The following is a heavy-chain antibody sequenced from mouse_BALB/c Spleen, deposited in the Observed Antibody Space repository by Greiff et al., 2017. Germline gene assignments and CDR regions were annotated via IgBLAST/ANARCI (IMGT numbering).Heavy chain of an antibody. V-gene: IGHV14-1*02. D-gene: IGHD2-1*01. CDR3: AVIYYGIPTWFAY. CDR1: GFNIKDYY. CDR2: IDPENGNT. Sequence: EVQLQQSGAELVRPGALVKLSCKASGFNIKDYYMHWVKQRPEQGLEWIGWIDPENGNTIYDPKFQGKASITADTSSNTAYLQLSSLTSEDTAVYYCAVIYYGIPTWFAYWGQGTLVTVSA. J-gene: IGHJ3*01.